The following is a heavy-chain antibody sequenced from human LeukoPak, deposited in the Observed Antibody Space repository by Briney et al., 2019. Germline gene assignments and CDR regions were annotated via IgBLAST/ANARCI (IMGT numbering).Heavy chain of an antibody. CDR2: INPIFRTA. CDR3: ARGGGIYGVLTTAHYYGIDV. V-gene: IGHV1-69*13. CDR1: GGTFTNSA. Sequence: SVKVSCKASGGTFTNSAISWVRQAPGQGLEWMGGINPIFRTANYAQQFQDRVTIIADESTSTAYMELSLLKFEDTAVYYCARGGGIYGVLTTAHYYGIDVWGQGTTVTVSS. J-gene: IGHJ6*02. D-gene: IGHD3-3*01.